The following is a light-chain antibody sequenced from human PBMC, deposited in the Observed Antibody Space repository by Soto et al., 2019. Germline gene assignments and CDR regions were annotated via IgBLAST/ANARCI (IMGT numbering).Light chain of an antibody. CDR3: QQRSDWPPLT. CDR2: DAS. J-gene: IGKJ4*01. V-gene: IGKV3-11*01. Sequence: EIVLTQSPATLSLSPGERATLSCRASQSVSSYLAWYQQKPGQAPRLLIYDASTRATGIPARFSGSGSGTDFTLTISILEPEDVAVYYCQQRSDWPPLTFGGGTKVEIK. CDR1: QSVSSY.